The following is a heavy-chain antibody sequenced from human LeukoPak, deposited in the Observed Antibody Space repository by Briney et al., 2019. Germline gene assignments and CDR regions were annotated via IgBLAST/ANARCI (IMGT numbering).Heavy chain of an antibody. CDR2: IYHSGTT. D-gene: IGHD1-26*01. V-gene: IGHV4-59*01. J-gene: IGHJ3*01. CDR1: SGSISPYH. Sequence: PSETLSLTCTVSSGSISPYHWSWIRQPPGKGLEWIGYIYHSGTTDYNPSLNSRVTISVDTSRNQFSLSLASVTAADTALYYCARTSGIVGAIGRFDVWGQGTTVTVSS. CDR3: ARTSGIVGAIGRFDV.